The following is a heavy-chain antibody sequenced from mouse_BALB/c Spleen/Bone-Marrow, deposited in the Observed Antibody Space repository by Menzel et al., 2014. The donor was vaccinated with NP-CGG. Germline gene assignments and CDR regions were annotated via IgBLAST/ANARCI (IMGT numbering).Heavy chain of an antibody. Sequence: QVQLQQSGGELMKPGASVKISCKATGYTFSNYWIQWVKQRPGHGPEWIGEILPGSDNTNYNEKFKGKATFTADTSSNTAYMQLSSLTSEDSAVYYCARGNPSDFWGQGTTLTVSS. CDR1: GYTFSNYW. CDR3: ARGNPSDF. CDR2: ILPGSDNT. J-gene: IGHJ2*01. V-gene: IGHV1-9*01.